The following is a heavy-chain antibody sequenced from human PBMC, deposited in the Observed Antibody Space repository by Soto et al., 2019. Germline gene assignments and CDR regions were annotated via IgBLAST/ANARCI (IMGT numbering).Heavy chain of an antibody. CDR1: GASISSYF. CDR3: ARDYYGAGSQYYYYGMEV. V-gene: IGHV4-4*07. J-gene: IGHJ6*02. CDR2: IYTSGST. Sequence: SETLSLTCTVSGASISSYFWSWIRQPAGKGLEWIGRIYTSGSTDYNPSLESRVTISIDTSKNQFSLRLNAVTAADTATYYCARDYYGAGSQYYYYGMEVWGQGTTVTVSS. D-gene: IGHD3-10*01.